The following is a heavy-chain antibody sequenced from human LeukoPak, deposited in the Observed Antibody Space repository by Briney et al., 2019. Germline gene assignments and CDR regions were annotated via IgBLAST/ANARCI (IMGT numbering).Heavy chain of an antibody. J-gene: IGHJ4*02. Sequence: PGGSLRLSCAASGFTFSSYRMNWVRQAPGKGLEWVSSISSSSSYIYYADSVKGGFTISRDNAKNSLYLQMNSLRAEDTAVYYCARDAGWFGELPNFDYWGQGTLVTVSS. CDR2: ISSSSSYI. CDR3: ARDAGWFGELPNFDY. V-gene: IGHV3-21*01. CDR1: GFTFSSYR. D-gene: IGHD3-10*01.